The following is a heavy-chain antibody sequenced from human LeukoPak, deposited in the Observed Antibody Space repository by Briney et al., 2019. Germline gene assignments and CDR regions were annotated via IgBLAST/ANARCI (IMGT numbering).Heavy chain of an antibody. Sequence: GGSLRLSCAASGFTFSSYWMSWVRQAPGKGLEWVANIKQDGSEKFYVDSVKGRFTISRDNAKNSLYLQMNSLRAEDTAVYYCAREHYYDSSGFYYYYYYMDVWGKGTTVTVSS. CDR2: IKQDGSEK. V-gene: IGHV3-7*01. CDR3: AREHYYDSSGFYYYYYYMDV. D-gene: IGHD3-22*01. J-gene: IGHJ6*03. CDR1: GFTFSSYW.